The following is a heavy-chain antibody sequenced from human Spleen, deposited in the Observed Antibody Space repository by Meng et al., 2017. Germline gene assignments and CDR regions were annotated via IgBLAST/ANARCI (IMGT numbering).Heavy chain of an antibody. CDR3: AGVSSYGQNYYYYYGMDV. Sequence: SETLSLTCTVSGGSISSYYWSWIRQPAGKGLEWIGRTYTSGSTNYNPSLKSRVTMSVDTSKNQFSLKLSSVTAADTAVYYCAGVSSYGQNYYYYYGMDVWGQGTTVTVSS. D-gene: IGHD5-18*01. V-gene: IGHV4-4*07. CDR1: GGSISSYY. J-gene: IGHJ6*02. CDR2: TYTSGST.